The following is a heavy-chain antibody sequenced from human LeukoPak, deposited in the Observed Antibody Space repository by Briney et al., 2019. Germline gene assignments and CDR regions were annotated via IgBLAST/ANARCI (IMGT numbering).Heavy chain of an antibody. Sequence: ASVKVSCKASGYTFTSYGISWVRQAPGQGLEWMGWISVYNGNTNYAQKLRGRVTMTTDTSTSTAYMELRSLRSDDTAVYYCARGIAVAGTQVSYYHGMDVWGQGTTVTLSS. CDR3: ARGIAVAGTQVSYYHGMDV. D-gene: IGHD6-19*01. CDR1: GYTFTSYG. V-gene: IGHV1-18*01. CDR2: ISVYNGNT. J-gene: IGHJ6*02.